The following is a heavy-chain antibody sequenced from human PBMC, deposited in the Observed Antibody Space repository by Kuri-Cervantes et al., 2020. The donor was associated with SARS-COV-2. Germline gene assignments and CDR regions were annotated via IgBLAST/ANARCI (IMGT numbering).Heavy chain of an antibody. CDR1: GYTFTSSG. CDR3: ARAIPDYYDSFGYCEDTFDI. J-gene: IGHJ3*02. CDR2: ISAYNGDT. V-gene: IGHV1-18*01. D-gene: IGHD3-22*01. Sequence: ASVKVSCKASGYTFTSSGIGWVRQAPGQGLEWVGWISAYNGDTNCAQKFQGRVTMTTDTSTSTASMELRSLRSDDTAVYYCARAIPDYYDSFGYCEDTFDIWGQGTKVTVSS.